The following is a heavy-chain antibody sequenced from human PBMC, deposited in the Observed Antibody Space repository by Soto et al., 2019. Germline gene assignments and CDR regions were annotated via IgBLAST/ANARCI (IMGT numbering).Heavy chain of an antibody. D-gene: IGHD4-17*01. CDR2: ISGSGGST. CDR3: AKGLYGDYLRFDY. J-gene: IGHJ4*02. V-gene: IGHV3-23*01. Sequence: EVQLLESGGGLVQPGGSLRLSCAASGFTFSSYAMSWVRQAPGKGLEWVSAISGSGGSTYYADSVKGRFTISRDNSKNTLYLQMNSRRAEATAVYYCAKGLYGDYLRFDYWGQGTLVTVSS. CDR1: GFTFSSYA.